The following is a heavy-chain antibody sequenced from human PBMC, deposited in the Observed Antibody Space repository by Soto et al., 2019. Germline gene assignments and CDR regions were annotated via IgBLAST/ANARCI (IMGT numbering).Heavy chain of an antibody. CDR3: AKGPIVVGAFEI. V-gene: IGHV3-23*01. Sequence: EVQLLESGGGLEQPGGSLRLSCAASGISISSYAMSWVRQAPGKGLEWVSAISGSGGSTYYADSVKGRFTISRDNSKNTLYLQMTSLRAEDTAIYYCAKGPIVVGAFEIWGQGIMVTVSS. D-gene: IGHD2-21*01. J-gene: IGHJ3*02. CDR1: GISISSYA. CDR2: ISGSGGST.